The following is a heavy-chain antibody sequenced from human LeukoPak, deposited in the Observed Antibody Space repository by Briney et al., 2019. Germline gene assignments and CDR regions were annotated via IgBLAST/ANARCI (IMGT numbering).Heavy chain of an antibody. D-gene: IGHD6-6*01. J-gene: IGHJ4*02. V-gene: IGHV3-30*01. CDR2: ISYDGSNK. Sequence: GGSLRLSCAASGFTFSSYAMHWVRQAPGKGLKWVAVISYDGSNKYYADSVEGRFTISRDNSKNTLYLQMNSLRAEDTAVYYCARARQLADFDYWGQGTLVTVSS. CDR3: ARARQLADFDY. CDR1: GFTFSSYA.